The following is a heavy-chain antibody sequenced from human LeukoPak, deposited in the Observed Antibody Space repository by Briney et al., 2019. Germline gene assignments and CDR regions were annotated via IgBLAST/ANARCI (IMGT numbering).Heavy chain of an antibody. D-gene: IGHD6-13*01. V-gene: IGHV1-46*01. CDR2: IHTSGGTT. CDR3: ARGSRYRNDY. Sequence: ASVKVSCKASGYTFTSYYMHLVRQAPGQGLEWMGIIHTSGGTTTDAQKFQGRVTMTRDTSTSTVYMELSSLRSEDTALYYCARGSRYRNDYWGQGTLVTVSS. J-gene: IGHJ4*02. CDR1: GYTFTSYY.